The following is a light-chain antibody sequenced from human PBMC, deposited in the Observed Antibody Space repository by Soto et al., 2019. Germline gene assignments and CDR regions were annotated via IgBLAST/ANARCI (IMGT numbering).Light chain of an antibody. CDR2: AAS. CDR1: QGSIDY. Sequence: DIQMTQSPSSLSASVGDGVTITCRASQGSIDYLAWYQQKPGKAPKLLIYAASTLQSGVPSRFSGSGAGTDFTLTISGLQPEDVATYFCQKYNSAPQTFGQGTKVEIK. CDR3: QKYNSAPQT. V-gene: IGKV1-27*01. J-gene: IGKJ1*01.